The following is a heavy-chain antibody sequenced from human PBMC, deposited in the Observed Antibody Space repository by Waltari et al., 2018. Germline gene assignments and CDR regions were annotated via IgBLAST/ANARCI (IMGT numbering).Heavy chain of an antibody. CDR3: ARDTLGTYLFDY. Sequence: QVQLVQSGAEVKKPGSSVKVSCKASGGTFSSYAISWVRQAPGQGLEWMGGIIPIFGTANYAQKFEGRVTITTDESTSTAYMELSSLRSEDTAVYYCARDTLGTYLFDYWGQGTLVTVSS. CDR2: IIPIFGTA. J-gene: IGHJ4*02. V-gene: IGHV1-69*05. CDR1: GGTFSSYA. D-gene: IGHD3-16*01.